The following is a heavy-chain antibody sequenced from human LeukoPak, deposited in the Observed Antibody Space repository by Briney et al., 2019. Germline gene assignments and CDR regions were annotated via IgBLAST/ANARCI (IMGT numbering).Heavy chain of an antibody. CDR1: GGSISSGNW. CDR2: IHHSGST. Sequence: PSETLSLTCAVSGGSISSGNWWSWVRQPPGKGLEWIGEIHHSGSTNYNPSLKSRVTISVDNSKNQFSLKVRSVTAADTAVYYCARVTRGYMYGNFDYWGQGTLVTVSS. V-gene: IGHV4-4*02. D-gene: IGHD5-18*01. J-gene: IGHJ4*02. CDR3: ARVTRGYMYGNFDY.